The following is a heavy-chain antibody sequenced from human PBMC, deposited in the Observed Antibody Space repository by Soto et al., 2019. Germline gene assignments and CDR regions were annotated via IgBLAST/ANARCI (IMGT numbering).Heavy chain of an antibody. CDR2: LNNYGNT. D-gene: IGHD2-21*01. CDR3: ARARTYLLETSWFDP. J-gene: IGHJ5*02. CDR1: GGSISSYR. V-gene: IGHV4-4*07. Sequence: PSETLSLTCTVSGGSISSYRWIWIRQPAGKGLEWIGRLNNYGNTHYNPSLKSRVTVSVDTSKNQFSLKLSSVTAADTAVYYCARARTYLLETSWFDPWGQGTLVTVSS.